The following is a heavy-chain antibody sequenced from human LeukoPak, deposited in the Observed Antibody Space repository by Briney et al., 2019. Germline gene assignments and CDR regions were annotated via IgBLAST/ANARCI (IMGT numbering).Heavy chain of an antibody. D-gene: IGHD3-22*01. Sequence: GGSLRLSCAASGFTFSSYSMNWVRQAPGKGREWVSYISSSSITIYYADSVKGRFTVARDKAKNSLYLQKNSLRAEDTAVYYCAREVYYDSSTFKNYYMDVWGKGNTVTVSS. CDR1: GFTFSSYS. CDR2: ISSSSITI. J-gene: IGHJ6*03. V-gene: IGHV3-48*01. CDR3: AREVYYDSSTFKNYYMDV.